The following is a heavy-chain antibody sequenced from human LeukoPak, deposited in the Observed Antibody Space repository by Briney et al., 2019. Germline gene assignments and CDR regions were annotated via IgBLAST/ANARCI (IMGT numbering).Heavy chain of an antibody. Sequence: ASVKVSCKASGYTFTSYVISWVRQAPGQGLEWMGWISAYNGNTNYAQKLQGRVTMTTDTSTSTAYMELRSLRSDDKAVYYCARYSGSKYYFDYWGQGTLVTVSS. CDR1: GYTFTSYV. V-gene: IGHV1-18*01. CDR3: ARYSGSKYYFDY. CDR2: ISAYNGNT. J-gene: IGHJ4*02. D-gene: IGHD1-26*01.